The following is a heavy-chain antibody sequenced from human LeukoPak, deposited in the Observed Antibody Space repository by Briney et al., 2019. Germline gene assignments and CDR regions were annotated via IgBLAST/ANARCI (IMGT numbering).Heavy chain of an antibody. CDR2: IWYDGSNI. V-gene: IGHV3-33*01. D-gene: IGHD3-22*01. J-gene: IGHJ4*02. CDR1: GFTFSSYG. CDR3: ARARNDYDTSSFSALDY. Sequence: GGSLRLSCAASGFTFSSYGMHWVRQAPGKGLEWLAVIWYDGSNIYYADPVKGRFAISRDNSKNTLYLQINSLRAGDTAVYYCARARNDYDTSSFSALDYWGQGTLVTVSS.